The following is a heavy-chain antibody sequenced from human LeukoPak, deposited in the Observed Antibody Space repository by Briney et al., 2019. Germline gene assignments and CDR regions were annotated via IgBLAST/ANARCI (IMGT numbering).Heavy chain of an antibody. Sequence: SETLSLTCTVSGGSISSYYWSWIRQPPGKGLEWIGYIYYSGSTNYNPSLKSRVTISVDTSKNQFSLKLSSVTAADTAVYYCARAQIAVAGTAFFDYWGQGTLVTVSS. J-gene: IGHJ4*02. CDR1: GGSISSYY. CDR3: ARAQIAVAGTAFFDY. V-gene: IGHV4-59*01. CDR2: IYYSGST. D-gene: IGHD6-19*01.